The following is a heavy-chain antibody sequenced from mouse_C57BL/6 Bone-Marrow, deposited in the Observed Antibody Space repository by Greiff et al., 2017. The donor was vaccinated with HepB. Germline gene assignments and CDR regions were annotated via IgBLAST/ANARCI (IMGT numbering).Heavy chain of an antibody. CDR3: ARELGPLFDY. CDR1: GYTFTDYY. J-gene: IGHJ2*01. CDR2: INPNNGGT. V-gene: IGHV1-26*01. Sequence: EVQLQQSGPELVKPGASVKISCKASGYTFTDYYMNWVKQSHGKSLEWIGDINPNNGGTSYNQKFKGKATLTVDKSSSTAYMELRSLTSEDSAVYYCARELGPLFDYWGQGTTLTVSS. D-gene: IGHD4-1*01.